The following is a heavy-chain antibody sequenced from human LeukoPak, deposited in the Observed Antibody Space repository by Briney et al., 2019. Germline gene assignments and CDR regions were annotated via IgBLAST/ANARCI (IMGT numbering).Heavy chain of an antibody. CDR2: ISFDGTTK. CDR1: GFTFSSYA. V-gene: IGHV3-30*04. J-gene: IGHJ3*02. Sequence: PGRSLRLSCAASGFTFSSYAMHWVRQAPGKGLDWAAIISFDGTTKYYADSVKGRFTISRDNSKNTLFLQMDSLRVEDTAVYYCVKGKDLYGALDIWGQGTMVTVSS. D-gene: IGHD3-16*01. CDR3: VKGKDLYGALDI.